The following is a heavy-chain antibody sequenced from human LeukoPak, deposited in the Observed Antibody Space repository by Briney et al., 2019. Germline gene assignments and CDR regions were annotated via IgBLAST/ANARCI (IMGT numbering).Heavy chain of an antibody. CDR2: IKQDGSEK. CDR1: GFTFSSYW. CDR3: ARAAGGLLLPYSPFDY. Sequence: PGGSLRLSCAASGFTFSSYWMSWVHQAPGKGLEWVANIKQDGSEKYYVDSVKGRFTTSRDNAKNSLYLQMNSLRAEDTTVYYCARAAGGLLLPYSPFDYWGQGTLVTVSS. V-gene: IGHV3-7*01. D-gene: IGHD3-22*01. J-gene: IGHJ4*02.